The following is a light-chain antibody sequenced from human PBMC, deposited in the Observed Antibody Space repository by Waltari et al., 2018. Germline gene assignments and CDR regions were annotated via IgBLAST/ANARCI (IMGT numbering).Light chain of an antibody. Sequence: EIVLTQYPATLSLSPGERATLSCRASQGVSSYLAWYQQKPGQAPRLLIYDASNRATGIPARFSGSGPGTDFTLTISSLEPEDFAVYYCQQRSNCLFGQGTRLEIK. CDR3: QQRSNCL. V-gene: IGKV3D-11*01. J-gene: IGKJ5*01. CDR1: QGVSSY. CDR2: DAS.